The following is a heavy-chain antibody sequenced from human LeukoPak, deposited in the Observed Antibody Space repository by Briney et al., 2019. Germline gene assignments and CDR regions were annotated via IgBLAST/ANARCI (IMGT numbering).Heavy chain of an antibody. CDR3: ARGTQQWLVLDY. V-gene: IGHV3-53*01. CDR1: GFTVSSNY. Sequence: GGSLRLSCAASGFTVSSNYMSWVRQAPGKGLEWVSVIYSGGSTYYADSVKGRFTISRDNPKNTLYLQMNSLRAEDTAVYYCARGTQQWLVLDYWGQGTLVTVSS. D-gene: IGHD6-19*01. J-gene: IGHJ4*02. CDR2: IYSGGST.